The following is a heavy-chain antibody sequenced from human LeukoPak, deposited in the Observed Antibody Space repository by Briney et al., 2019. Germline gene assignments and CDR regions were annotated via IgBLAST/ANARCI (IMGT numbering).Heavy chain of an antibody. V-gene: IGHV3-7*01. J-gene: IGHJ6*03. CDR3: ARGRTTVDYYYYYYMDV. CDR1: GFTFDDYG. CDR2: IKQDGSEK. Sequence: PGGSLRLSCAASGFTFDDYGMSWVRQAPGKGLEWVANIKQDGSEKYYVDSVKGRFTISRDNAKNSLYLQMNSLRAEDTAVYYCARGRTTVDYYYYYYMDVWGKGTTVTVSS. D-gene: IGHD4-11*01.